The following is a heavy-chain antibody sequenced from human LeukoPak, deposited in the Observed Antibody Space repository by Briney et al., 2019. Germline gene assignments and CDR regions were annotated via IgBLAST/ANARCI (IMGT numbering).Heavy chain of an antibody. V-gene: IGHV4-39*01. D-gene: IGHD6-19*01. Sequence: PEALSLTCAVSGGSISSSNYYWGWIRQPPGQGLEWIGSIYYSGNTYYNPSLKSRVTISVDTSKNRFSLKLSSVTATDTAVYYCARRRAGRDWFDPWGQGTLVTVSS. J-gene: IGHJ5*02. CDR3: ARRRAGRDWFDP. CDR1: GGSISSSNYY. CDR2: IYYSGNT.